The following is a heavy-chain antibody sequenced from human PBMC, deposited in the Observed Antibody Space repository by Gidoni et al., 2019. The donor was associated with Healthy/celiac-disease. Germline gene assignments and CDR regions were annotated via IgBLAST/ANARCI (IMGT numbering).Heavy chain of an antibody. V-gene: IGHV4-31*03. J-gene: IGHJ4*02. CDR2: SYYSGST. CDR1: GGSISSGGYY. D-gene: IGHD2-15*01. Sequence: QVQLQESCPGLVKPSQTLSLTCPVSGGSISSGGYYWSWIRQHPGKGLEWIGYSYYSGSTYYNPSLKSRVTISVDTSKNQFSLKLSSVTAADTAVYYCARRSVVVVAATRQYYFDYWGQGTLVTVSS. CDR3: ARRSVVVVAATRQYYFDY.